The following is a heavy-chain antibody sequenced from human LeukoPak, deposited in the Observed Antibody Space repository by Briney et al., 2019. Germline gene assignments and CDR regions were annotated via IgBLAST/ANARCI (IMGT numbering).Heavy chain of an antibody. V-gene: IGHV2-70*11. CDR3: ARMTYYYDRSGYYVFDY. D-gene: IGHD3-22*01. CDR1: GFSLSTSGMC. J-gene: IGHJ4*02. CDR2: IDRDDAK. Sequence: SGPALVKPTQTLTLTCTFSGFSLSTSGMCVTWILQPPGKALEWLARIDRDDAKYYSTSLKTRLTISKDISKNQVVLTMTNMDPVDTATYYCARMTYYYDRSGYYVFDYWGQGTLVTVSS.